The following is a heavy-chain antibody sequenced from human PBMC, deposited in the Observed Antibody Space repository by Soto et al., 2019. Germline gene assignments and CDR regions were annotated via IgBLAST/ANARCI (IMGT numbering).Heavy chain of an antibody. Sequence: EVQLLESGGGLVQPGGSLRLSCVASGFTFSSYAMGWVRQAPGKGLEWVSAVSGTGAGTYYADSVRGRFTISRDNSKNTLYLQMNSLRAEDTAIYFCAKSHLNFDYWGPGTLVTVSS. J-gene: IGHJ4*02. CDR3: AKSHLNFDY. CDR1: GFTFSSYA. CDR2: VSGTGAGT. V-gene: IGHV3-23*01.